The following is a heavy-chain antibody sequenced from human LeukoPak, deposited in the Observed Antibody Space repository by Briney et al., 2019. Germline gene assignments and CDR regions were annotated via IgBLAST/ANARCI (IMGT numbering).Heavy chain of an antibody. D-gene: IGHD6-19*01. CDR2: ISGFNGYT. J-gene: IGHJ4*02. CDR1: GNTFSNYG. V-gene: IGHV1-18*01. Sequence: ASVKVSCKASGNTFSNYGISWVRQAPGQGLEWMGWISGFNGYTRYAQNLQGRVTMTTDTSTSTAYMELRSLISDDTAVYYCARDQGYTSEWLDYWGQRTLVTVSS. CDR3: ARDQGYTSEWLDY.